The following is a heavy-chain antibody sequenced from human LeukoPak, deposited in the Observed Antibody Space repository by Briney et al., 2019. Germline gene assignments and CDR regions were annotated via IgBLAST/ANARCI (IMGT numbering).Heavy chain of an antibody. Sequence: SETLSLTCTVSGGSISSYYWSWIRQPPGKGLEWIGYIYYSGSINYNPSLKSRVTISVDTSKNQFSLKLSSVTAADTAVYYCARDREYCSGGSCHSGGAWFDPWGQGTLVTVSS. CDR2: IYYSGSI. D-gene: IGHD2-15*01. CDR1: GGSISSYY. J-gene: IGHJ5*02. V-gene: IGHV4-59*01. CDR3: ARDREYCSGGSCHSGGAWFDP.